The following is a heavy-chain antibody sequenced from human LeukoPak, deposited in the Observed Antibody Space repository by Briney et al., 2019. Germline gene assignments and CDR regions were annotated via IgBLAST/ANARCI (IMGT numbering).Heavy chain of an antibody. J-gene: IGHJ4*02. CDR3: VKFRTPAAMQEYYFDY. CDR2: ISSNGGST. D-gene: IGHD2-2*01. V-gene: IGHV3-64D*06. Sequence: GGSLRLSCSASGFTFSSYAMHWVRQAPGKGLEYVSAISSNGGSTYYADSVKGRFTISRDNSKNTLYLQMSSLRAEDTAVYYCVKFRTPAAMQEYYFDYWGQGTLVTVSS. CDR1: GFTFSSYA.